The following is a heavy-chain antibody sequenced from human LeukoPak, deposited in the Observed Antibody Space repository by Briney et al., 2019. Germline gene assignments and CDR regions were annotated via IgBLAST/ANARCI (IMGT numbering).Heavy chain of an antibody. J-gene: IGHJ4*02. CDR3: ARGRGYGSGSYCY. V-gene: IGHV4-34*01. CDR1: GGSFSGYY. D-gene: IGHD3-10*01. Sequence: GALRLSCAVYGGSFSGYYWSWIRQPPGKGLEWIGEINHSGSTNYNPSPKSRVTIPVDTSKNQFSLKLSSVTAADTAVYYCARGRGYGSGSYCYWGQGTLVTVSS. CDR2: INHSGST.